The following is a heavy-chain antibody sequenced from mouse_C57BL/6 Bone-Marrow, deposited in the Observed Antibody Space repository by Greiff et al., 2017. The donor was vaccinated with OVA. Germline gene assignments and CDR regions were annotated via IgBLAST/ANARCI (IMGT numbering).Heavy chain of an antibody. CDR2: IRLKSDNYAT. D-gene: IGHD2-1*01. Sequence: EVKLMESGGGLVQPGGSMKLSCVASGFTFSNYWMNWVRQSPEKGLEWVAQIRLKSDNYATHYAESVKGRFTISRDDSKSSVYLQMNNLRAEDTGIYYCTEGDYYGNSWFAYWGQGTLVTVSA. J-gene: IGHJ3*01. V-gene: IGHV6-3*01. CDR1: GFTFSNYW. CDR3: TEGDYYGNSWFAY.